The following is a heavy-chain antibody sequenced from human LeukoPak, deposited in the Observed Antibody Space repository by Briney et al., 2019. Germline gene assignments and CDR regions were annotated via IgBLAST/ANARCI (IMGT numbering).Heavy chain of an antibody. CDR1: GYTFTSYG. CDR2: ISAYNGNT. D-gene: IGHD5-18*01. V-gene: IGHV1-18*01. Sequence: ASVKVSCKASGYTFTSYGISWVRQAPGQGLEWMGWISAYNGNTNYAQKLQGRVTMTTDTSTSTAYMELRSLRPDDTAVYYCARQSSPHVDTAMVWVTYWGQGTLVTVSS. J-gene: IGHJ4*02. CDR3: ARQSSPHVDTAMVWVTY.